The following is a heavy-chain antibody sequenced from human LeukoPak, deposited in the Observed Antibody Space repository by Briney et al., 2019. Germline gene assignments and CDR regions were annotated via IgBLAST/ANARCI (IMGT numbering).Heavy chain of an antibody. Sequence: GGSLRLSCAASGFTFSSYAMSWVRQAPGKGLGWVSAISGSGGSTYYADSVKGRFTISRDNSKNTLYLQMNSLRAEDTAVYYCAKGALYDSSGYYYGLFDYWGQGTLVTVSS. CDR2: ISGSGGST. V-gene: IGHV3-23*01. J-gene: IGHJ4*02. CDR1: GFTFSSYA. D-gene: IGHD3-22*01. CDR3: AKGALYDSSGYYYGLFDY.